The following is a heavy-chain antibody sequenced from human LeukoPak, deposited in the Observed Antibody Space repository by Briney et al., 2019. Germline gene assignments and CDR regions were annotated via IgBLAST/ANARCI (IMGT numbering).Heavy chain of an antibody. D-gene: IGHD6-13*01. CDR3: AREPIAAAANHDAFDI. CDR1: GFTVSSNF. Sequence: GGSLRLSCAASGFTVSSNFMSWVRQAPGKGLEWVSSISSSSYIYYADSVKGRFTTSRDNAKNSLYLQMNSLRAEDTAVYYCAREPIAAAANHDAFDIWGQGTMVTVSS. CDR2: ISSSSYI. J-gene: IGHJ3*02. V-gene: IGHV3-69-1*01.